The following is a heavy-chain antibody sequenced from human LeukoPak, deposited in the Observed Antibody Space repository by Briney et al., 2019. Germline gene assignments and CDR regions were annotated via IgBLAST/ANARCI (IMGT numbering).Heavy chain of an antibody. Sequence: GGSLRLSCAASGFTFSSYGMNWVRQAPGKGLEWVSYIDGSSRAIYYADSVKGRFTVSRDNAKNSLFLQMNSLRDEDTAVYFCARKMALWGQGTLVTASS. D-gene: IGHD5-24*01. J-gene: IGHJ4*02. CDR1: GFTFSSYG. V-gene: IGHV3-48*02. CDR2: IDGSSRAI. CDR3: ARKMAL.